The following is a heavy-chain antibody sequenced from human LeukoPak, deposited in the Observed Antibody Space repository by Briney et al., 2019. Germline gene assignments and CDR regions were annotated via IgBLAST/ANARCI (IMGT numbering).Heavy chain of an antibody. J-gene: IGHJ4*02. CDR2: INWSGGNM. CDR1: GFTFDDYA. CDR3: ASSQGDY. Sequence: PGGSLRLSCTASGFTFDDYAMHWVRQAPGKGLEWVSGINWSGGNMGYADSVKGRFTISRDNAKNSLYLQMNSLRTEDTAFYYCASSQGDYWGQGTLVTVSS. V-gene: IGHV3-9*01.